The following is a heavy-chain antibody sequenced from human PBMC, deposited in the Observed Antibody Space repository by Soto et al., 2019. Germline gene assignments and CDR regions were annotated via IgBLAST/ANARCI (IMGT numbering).Heavy chain of an antibody. D-gene: IGHD3-16*02. Sequence: QVQLQESGPGLVKPSQSLSLTCTVSGASISSSGYYWSWIRQLPGKGLEWIGYSYYTGSTYYNPSLKSRVAVSLDTSKNQFSLEVTSVTAADTALYYCATSTVTFGGIIAPFDYWGQGTLVTVSS. CDR3: ATSTVTFGGIIAPFDY. CDR1: GASISSSGYY. J-gene: IGHJ4*02. CDR2: SYYTGST. V-gene: IGHV4-31*03.